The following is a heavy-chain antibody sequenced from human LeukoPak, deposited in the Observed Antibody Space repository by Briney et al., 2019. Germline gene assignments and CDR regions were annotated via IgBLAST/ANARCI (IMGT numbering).Heavy chain of an antibody. J-gene: IGHJ6*02. V-gene: IGHV3-23*01. Sequence: PGGSLRLSCAASGFTFSSYGMHWVRQAPGKGLEWVSAISGSGGSTYYADSVKGRFTISRDNSKNTLYLQMNSLRAEDTAVYYCAKAPFTPVRGVPRYYGMDVWGQGTTVTVSS. D-gene: IGHD3-10*01. CDR3: AKAPFTPVRGVPRYYGMDV. CDR1: GFTFSSYG. CDR2: ISGSGGST.